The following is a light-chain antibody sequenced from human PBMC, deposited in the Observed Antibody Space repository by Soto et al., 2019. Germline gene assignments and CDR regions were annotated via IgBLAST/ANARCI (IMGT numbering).Light chain of an antibody. CDR2: NVS. V-gene: IGLV2-14*03. Sequence: QSVLTQPASVSGSPGQSIAISCTGTSSDVGGYNSVSCYQQHPGKAPKLMIYNVSNRPSGVSDRFSGSKSGNTASLSISGLQAEDEADYYCSSYTSSNTDVFGTGTKLTVL. J-gene: IGLJ1*01. CDR1: SSDVGGYNS. CDR3: SSYTSSNTDV.